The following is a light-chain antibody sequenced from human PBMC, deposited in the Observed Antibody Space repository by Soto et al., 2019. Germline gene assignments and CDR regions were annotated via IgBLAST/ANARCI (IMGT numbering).Light chain of an antibody. CDR2: GAS. J-gene: IGKJ1*01. Sequence: EIVLTQSPGTLSLSPGERATLSCRASQSVTSSYLAWYQLKPGQAPRLLIYGASSRATGIPDRFSGSGSGTDFTLTISRLDPEDFAVYFCQQYGSSPWTFGQGTKVDIK. CDR1: QSVTSSY. CDR3: QQYGSSPWT. V-gene: IGKV3-20*01.